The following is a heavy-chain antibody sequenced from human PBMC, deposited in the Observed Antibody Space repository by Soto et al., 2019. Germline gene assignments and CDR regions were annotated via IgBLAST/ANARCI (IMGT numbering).Heavy chain of an antibody. D-gene: IGHD2-15*01. J-gene: IGHJ6*02. CDR2: ISSSSRTI. V-gene: IGHV3-48*02. CDR3: ARDIGCSGSSCYVYGMDV. CDR1: GFTFSGYS. Sequence: EVQLVESGGGLVQPGGSLRLSCAASGFTFSGYSMNWVRQAQGMGLEWDSYISSSSRTIYYADSVKGRFTISRDNANNSLYLQMNSLRDEDTAVYYCARDIGCSGSSCYVYGMDVWGQGTTFIVSS.